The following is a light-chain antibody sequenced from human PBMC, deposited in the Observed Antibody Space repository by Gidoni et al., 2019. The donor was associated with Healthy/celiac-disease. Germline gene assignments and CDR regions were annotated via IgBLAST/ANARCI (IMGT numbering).Light chain of an antibody. Sequence: EIVSTPSPATLSLSPGERATLSCRASQSVSSYLAWYQQKPDQAPRLLIYDASNRSTRIPARFSGSGSGTDFTLTISSLEPEDFAVYYCQQRSNWPPWTFXQXTKVEIK. V-gene: IGKV3-11*01. CDR1: QSVSSY. CDR2: DAS. J-gene: IGKJ1*01. CDR3: QQRSNWPPWT.